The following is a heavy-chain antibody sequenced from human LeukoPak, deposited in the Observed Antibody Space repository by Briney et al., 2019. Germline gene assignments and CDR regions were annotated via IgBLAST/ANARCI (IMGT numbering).Heavy chain of an antibody. D-gene: IGHD5-18*01. CDR1: GFTFSSYA. J-gene: IGHJ4*02. CDR3: AKTKGYSYGYYFDY. CDR2: MPYDGFNK. V-gene: IGHV3-30*18. Sequence: GGSLRLSCAASGFTFSSYAMHWVRQSLGRGLEWVAVMPYDGFNKYYADSVKGRFTISRDNSKNTLYLQMNSLRAEDTAVYYCAKTKGYSYGYYFDYWGQGTLVTVSS.